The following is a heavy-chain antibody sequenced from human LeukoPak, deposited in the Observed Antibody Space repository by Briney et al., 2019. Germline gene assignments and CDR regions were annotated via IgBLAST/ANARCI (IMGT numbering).Heavy chain of an antibody. Sequence: GGSLRLSCAASGFTFSSYWMHWVRQAPGKRLEWVSYISSGSTYTNYADSVEGRFTISRDNAKNSLYLQMNSLRAEDTAVYYCARGDYGGDYFDYWGQGTLVTVSS. D-gene: IGHD4-23*01. CDR3: ARGDYGGDYFDY. J-gene: IGHJ4*02. CDR1: GFTFSSYW. V-gene: IGHV3-11*05. CDR2: ISSGSTYT.